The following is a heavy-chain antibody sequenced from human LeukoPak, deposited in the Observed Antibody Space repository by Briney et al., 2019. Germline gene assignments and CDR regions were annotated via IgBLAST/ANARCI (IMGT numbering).Heavy chain of an antibody. D-gene: IGHD2-2*01. CDR1: GGSFSGYY. CDR3: ARDLEGYCSSTSCYAGWFDP. J-gene: IGHJ5*02. Sequence: SETLTLTCAVYGGSFSGYYWSWIRQPPGKGLEWIGGINHSGSTNYNPSLKSRVTISVDTSKNQFSLKLSSVTAADTAVYYCARDLEGYCSSTSCYAGWFDPWGQGTLVTVSS. CDR2: INHSGST. V-gene: IGHV4-34*01.